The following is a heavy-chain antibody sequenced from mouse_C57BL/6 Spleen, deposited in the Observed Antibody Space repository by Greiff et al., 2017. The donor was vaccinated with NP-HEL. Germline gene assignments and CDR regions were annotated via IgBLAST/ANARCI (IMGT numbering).Heavy chain of an antibody. CDR3: ARQAVPYAMDY. J-gene: IGHJ4*01. V-gene: IGHV5-15*01. CDR1: GFTFSDYG. CDR2: ISNLAYSI. D-gene: IGHD1-1*01. Sequence: EVQLVESGGGLVQPGGSLKLSCAASGFTFSDYGMAWVRQAPRKGPEWVAFISNLAYSIYYADTVTGRFTISRENAKNTLYLEMSSLRSEDTAMYYCARQAVPYAMDYWGQGTSVTVSS.